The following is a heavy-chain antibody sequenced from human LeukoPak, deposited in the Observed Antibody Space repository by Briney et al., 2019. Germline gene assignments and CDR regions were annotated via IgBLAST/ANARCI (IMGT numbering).Heavy chain of an antibody. V-gene: IGHV4-30-4*01. J-gene: IGHJ6*02. CDR2: IYYSGST. CDR3: ARVGLVAATPPYYYYYGMDV. Sequence: SETLSLTCTVSGGSISSGDYYWRWIRQPPGKGLERIGYIYYSGSTYYNPSLKSRVTISVDTSKNQFSLKLSSVTAADTAVYYCARVGLVAATPPYYYYYGMDVWGQGTTVTVSS. D-gene: IGHD2-15*01. CDR1: GGSISSGDYY.